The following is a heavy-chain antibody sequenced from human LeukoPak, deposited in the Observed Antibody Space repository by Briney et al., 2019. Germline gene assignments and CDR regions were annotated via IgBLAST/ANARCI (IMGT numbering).Heavy chain of an antibody. CDR2: ISSSGSYI. D-gene: IGHD3-22*01. CDR1: GFTFSSYS. V-gene: IGHV3-21*01. CDR3: ARDRGLTYYYDTSGYYNDY. J-gene: IGHJ4*02. Sequence: KAGGSLRLSCAASGFTFSSYSMNWARQAPGKVLEWVSSISSSGSYIYHADSVKGRFTISRDNAKNSLYLQMNSLRAEDTAVYYCARDRGLTYYYDTSGYYNDYWGQGTLVTVSS.